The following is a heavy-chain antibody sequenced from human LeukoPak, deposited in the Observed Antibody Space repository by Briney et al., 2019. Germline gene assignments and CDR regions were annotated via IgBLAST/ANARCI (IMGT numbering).Heavy chain of an antibody. CDR1: GGSVSSGSYY. J-gene: IGHJ4*02. CDR3: ARSWYGGNYGDFDY. Sequence: SETLSLTCTVSGGSVSSGSYYWTWIRQPPGKGLEWIGNIYYSGSTNYNPSLKSRVTVSVDMSKNQLSLKLSSVTAADTAVYLCARSWYGGNYGDFDYWGQGTLVTVSS. V-gene: IGHV4-61*01. D-gene: IGHD4-23*01. CDR2: IYYSGST.